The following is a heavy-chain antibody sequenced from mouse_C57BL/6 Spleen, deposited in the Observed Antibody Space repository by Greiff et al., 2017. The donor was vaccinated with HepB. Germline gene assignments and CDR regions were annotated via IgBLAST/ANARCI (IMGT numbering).Heavy chain of an antibody. CDR1: GYTFTSYW. V-gene: IGHV1-69*01. Sequence: QVQLQQPGAELVMPGASVKLSCKASGYTFTSYWMHWVKQRPGQGLEWIGEIDPSDSYTNYNQKFKGKSTLTVDKSSSPAYMQLSSLTSEDSAVYYCARSLYGSSYFDYWGQGTTLTVSS. D-gene: IGHD1-1*01. CDR2: IDPSDSYT. CDR3: ARSLYGSSYFDY. J-gene: IGHJ2*01.